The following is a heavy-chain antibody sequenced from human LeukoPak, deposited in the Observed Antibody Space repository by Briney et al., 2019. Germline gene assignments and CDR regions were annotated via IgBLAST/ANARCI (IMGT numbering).Heavy chain of an antibody. V-gene: IGHV3-23*01. CDR2: ISGSGGST. J-gene: IGHJ3*02. CDR1: GFTFSSYA. D-gene: IGHD3-22*01. CDR3: AKLGYYYDSSGRSLDAFDI. Sequence: GGSLRLSCAASGFTFSSYAMSWVRQAPGKGLEWVSAISGSGGSTYYADSVKGRFTISRDNSKNTLYLQMNSLRAEDTAVYYCAKLGYYYDSSGRSLDAFDIWGQGTMVTVSS.